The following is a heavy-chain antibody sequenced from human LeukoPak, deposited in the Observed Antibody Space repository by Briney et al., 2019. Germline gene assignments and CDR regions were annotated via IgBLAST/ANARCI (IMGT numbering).Heavy chain of an antibody. Sequence: GGSLRLSCAASGFTFGSYGMHWVRQAPGKGLEWVAFIRYDGSNKYYADSVKGRFTISRDNSKNTLYLQMDSLRAEDTAVYYCAKEGLLEWLVPDAFDIWGQGTMVTVSS. D-gene: IGHD3-3*01. CDR1: GFTFGSYG. V-gene: IGHV3-30*02. J-gene: IGHJ3*02. CDR3: AKEGLLEWLVPDAFDI. CDR2: IRYDGSNK.